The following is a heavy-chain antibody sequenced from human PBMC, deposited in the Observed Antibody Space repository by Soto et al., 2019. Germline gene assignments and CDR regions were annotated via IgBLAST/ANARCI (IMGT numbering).Heavy chain of an antibody. V-gene: IGHV1-69*08. CDR1: GGTFSSYT. J-gene: IGHJ4*02. Sequence: QVQLVQSGAEVKKPGSSVKVSCKASGGTFSSYTISWVRQAPGQGLEWMGRIIPILGIANYAQKFQGSVTITADKSTSTAYMELRSLRSEDTAVYYCARDEGTAMVYFDYWGQGTLVTVSS. D-gene: IGHD5-18*01. CDR2: IIPILGIA. CDR3: ARDEGTAMVYFDY.